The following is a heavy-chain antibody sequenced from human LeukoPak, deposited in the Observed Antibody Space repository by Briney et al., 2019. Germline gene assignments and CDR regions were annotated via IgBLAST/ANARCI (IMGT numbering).Heavy chain of an antibody. J-gene: IGHJ5*02. D-gene: IGHD2-15*01. V-gene: IGHV1-2*02. CDR3: ARESPDIVVVVTAALRRSWFDP. Sequence: ASVKVSCKASLSTFTGYYIHWVRQAPGQGPEWMGWINPDNGGTNYAQKFQGRVTMTRDTSINTAYMEVSRLKSDDTAVYYCARESPDIVVVVTAALRRSWFDPWGQGTLVTVSS. CDR2: INPDNGGT. CDR1: LSTFTGYY.